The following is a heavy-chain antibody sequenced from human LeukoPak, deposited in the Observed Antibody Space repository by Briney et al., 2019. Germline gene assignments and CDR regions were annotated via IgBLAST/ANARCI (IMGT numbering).Heavy chain of an antibody. CDR1: GYTFTSYY. D-gene: IGHD5-18*01. CDR3: ARAPWGYSYGSAPPDY. J-gene: IGHJ4*02. CDR2: INPSGGST. V-gene: IGHV1-46*01. Sequence: ASVKVSCKASGYTFTSYYMHWVRQAPGQGLEWMGIINPSGGSTSYAQKFQGRVTMTRDTSTSTVYMELSSLRSEDTAMYYCARAPWGYSYGSAPPDYWGQGTLVTVSS.